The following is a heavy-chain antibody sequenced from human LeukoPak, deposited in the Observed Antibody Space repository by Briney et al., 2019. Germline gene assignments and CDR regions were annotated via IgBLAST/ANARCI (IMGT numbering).Heavy chain of an antibody. Sequence: GGSLRLSCAASGFTFSSCAMSWVRQAPGKGLEWVSAISGSGGSTYYADSVKGRFTISRDNSKNTLYLQMNSLRAEDTAVYYCAKASGYDILTGYLGYFDYWGQGTLVTVSS. D-gene: IGHD3-9*01. CDR2: ISGSGGST. V-gene: IGHV3-23*01. CDR1: GFTFSSCA. J-gene: IGHJ4*02. CDR3: AKASGYDILTGYLGYFDY.